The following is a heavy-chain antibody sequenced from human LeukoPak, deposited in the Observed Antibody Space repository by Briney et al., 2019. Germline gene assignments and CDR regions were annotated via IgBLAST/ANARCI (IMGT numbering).Heavy chain of an antibody. CDR1: GYTLTGYY. J-gene: IGHJ4*02. CDR2: ISAYNGNT. Sequence: ASVKVSCKASGYTLTGYYMHWVRQAPGQGLEWMGWISAYNGNTNYAQKLQGRVTMTTDTSTSTAYMELRSLRSDDTAVYYCARGKGSYYVWGSYRYTGLNYFDYWGQGTLVTVSS. D-gene: IGHD3-16*02. CDR3: ARGKGSYYVWGSYRYTGLNYFDY. V-gene: IGHV1-18*04.